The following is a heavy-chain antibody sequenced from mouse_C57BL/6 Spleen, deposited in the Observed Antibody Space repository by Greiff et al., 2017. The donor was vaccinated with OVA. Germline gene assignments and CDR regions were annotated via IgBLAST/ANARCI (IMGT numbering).Heavy chain of an antibody. V-gene: IGHV5-9-1*02. CDR3: TREETGTLYFDY. CDR2: ISSGGDYI. J-gene: IGHJ2*01. D-gene: IGHD4-1*01. CDR1: GFTFSSYA. Sequence: EVQRVESGEGLVKPGGSLKLSCAASGFTFSSYAMSWVRQTPEKRLEWVAYISSGGDYIYYADTVKGRFTISRDNARNTLYLQMSSLKSEDTAMYYCTREETGTLYFDYWGQGTTLTVSS.